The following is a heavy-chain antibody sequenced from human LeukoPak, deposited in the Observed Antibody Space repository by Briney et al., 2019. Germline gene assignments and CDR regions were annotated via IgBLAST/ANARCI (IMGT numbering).Heavy chain of an antibody. CDR1: GYTFTGYY. CDR2: ISAYNGNT. D-gene: IGHD3-10*01. Sequence: ASVKVSCKASGYTFTGYYMHWVRQAPGQGLEWMGWISAYNGNTNYAQKLQGRVTMTTDTSTSTAYMELRSLRSDDTAVYYCARSITMVRGVPGYWGQGTLVTVSS. V-gene: IGHV1-18*04. CDR3: ARSITMVRGVPGY. J-gene: IGHJ4*02.